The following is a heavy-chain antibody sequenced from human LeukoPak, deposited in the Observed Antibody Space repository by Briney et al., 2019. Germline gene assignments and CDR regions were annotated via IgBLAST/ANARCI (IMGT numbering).Heavy chain of an antibody. J-gene: IGHJ5*02. D-gene: IGHD6-19*01. V-gene: IGHV3-23*01. CDR3: AKDGAQYSSGPECDP. CDR1: GLHFSGTA. CDR2: ISHDGMSA. Sequence: GGSLRLSCAASGLHFSGTAMSWVRQAPGRGLEWVSAISHDGMSAYYADSVKGRFTISRDNSKKTVSLEMSSLTAADTGVYYCAKDGAQYSSGPECDPRGQGALVAVSP.